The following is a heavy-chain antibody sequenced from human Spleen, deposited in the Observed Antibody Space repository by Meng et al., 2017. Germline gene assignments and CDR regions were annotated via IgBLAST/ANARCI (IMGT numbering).Heavy chain of an antibody. CDR1: GYTFTGYY. V-gene: IGHV1-18*04. J-gene: IGHJ4*02. CDR2: ISAYNGNT. Sequence: ASVKVSCKASGYTFTGYYIHWVRQAPGQGLEWMGWISAYNGNTNYAQKLQGRVTMTTDTSTSTAYMELRSLRSDDTAVYYCARTPVYYYDSSDSPTWHGDFFDYWGQGTLVTVSS. D-gene: IGHD3-22*01. CDR3: ARTPVYYYDSSDSPTWHGDFFDY.